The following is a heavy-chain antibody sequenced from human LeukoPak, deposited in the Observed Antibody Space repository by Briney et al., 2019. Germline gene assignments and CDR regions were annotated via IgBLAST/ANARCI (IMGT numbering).Heavy chain of an antibody. Sequence: GGSLRLSCAASGFTFKNYWMHWVRQAPGKGLVWVSRIDSDGSSTNYADSVKGRFTISRDNAKNSLYLQMNSLRAEDTAVYYCARVFIGEFDPWGQGTLVTVSS. V-gene: IGHV3-74*01. CDR2: IDSDGSST. CDR1: GFTFKNYW. CDR3: ARVFIGEFDP. J-gene: IGHJ5*02.